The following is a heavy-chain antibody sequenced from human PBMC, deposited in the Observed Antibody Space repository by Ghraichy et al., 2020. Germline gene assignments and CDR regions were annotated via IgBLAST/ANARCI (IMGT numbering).Heavy chain of an antibody. J-gene: IGHJ4*02. D-gene: IGHD1-14*01. CDR1: GYTFTGYY. CDR3: ARDNPISQRGLFDY. Sequence: ASVKVSCKASGYTFTGYYMHWVRQAPGQGLEWMGRINPNSGGTNYAQKFQGRVTMTRDTSISTAYMELSRLRSDDTAVYYCARDNPISQRGLFDYWGQGTLVTVSS. CDR2: INPNSGGT. V-gene: IGHV1-2*06.